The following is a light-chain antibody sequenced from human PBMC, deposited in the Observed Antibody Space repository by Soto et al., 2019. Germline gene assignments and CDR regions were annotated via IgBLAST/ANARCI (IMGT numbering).Light chain of an antibody. J-gene: IGKJ5*01. CDR1: QSISSW. CDR3: QQYHNWLPIT. CDR2: KAS. Sequence: DIQMTQSPSTLSASVGDRVTITCRASQSISSWLAWYQQKPGKAPKLLIYKASSLESGVPSRFSGSGSGTEFTLTISSLQPDDFATYYCQQYHNWLPITFGQGTRLEI. V-gene: IGKV1-5*03.